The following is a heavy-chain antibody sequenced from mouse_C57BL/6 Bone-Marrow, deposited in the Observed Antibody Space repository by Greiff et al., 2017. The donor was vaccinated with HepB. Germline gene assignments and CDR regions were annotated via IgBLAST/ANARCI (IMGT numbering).Heavy chain of an antibody. J-gene: IGHJ2*01. CDR1: GFTFTDYY. D-gene: IGHD2-4*01. CDR2: IRNKANGYTT. CDR3: ARSMITTFYFDY. Sequence: EVKVVESGGGLVQPGGSLSLSCAASGFTFTDYYMSWVRQPPGKALEWLGFIRNKANGYTTEYSASVKGRFTISRDNSQSILYLQMNALRAEDSATYYCARSMITTFYFDYWGQGTTLTVSS. V-gene: IGHV7-3*01.